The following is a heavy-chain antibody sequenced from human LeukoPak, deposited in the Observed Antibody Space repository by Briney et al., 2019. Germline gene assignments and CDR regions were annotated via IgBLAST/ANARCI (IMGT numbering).Heavy chain of an antibody. CDR1: GGSISSYY. V-gene: IGHV4-4*07. D-gene: IGHD6-19*01. J-gene: IGHJ3*02. CDR2: IYTSGST. CDR3: ARFFKHSSGWYTQKIDAFDI. Sequence: SETLSLTCTVSGGSISSYYCSWIRQPAGKGLEWIGRIYTSGSTNYNPSLKSRVTMSVDTSKNQFSLKLSSVTAADTAVYYCARFFKHSSGWYTQKIDAFDIWGQGTRVTVSS.